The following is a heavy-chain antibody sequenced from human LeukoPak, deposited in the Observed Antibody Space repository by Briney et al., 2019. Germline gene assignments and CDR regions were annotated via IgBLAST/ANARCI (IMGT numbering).Heavy chain of an antibody. D-gene: IGHD2-15*01. CDR1: GGTFSSYA. J-gene: IGHJ6*02. CDR3: ARAVAATPRDHYYGMDV. Sequence: ASVKVSCKASGGTFSSYAISWVRQAPGQGLEWMGRIIPILGIANYAQKFQGRVTITADKSTSTAYMELSSLRSEDTAVYYCARAVAATPRDHYYGMDVWGQGTTVTVSS. V-gene: IGHV1-69*04. CDR2: IIPILGIA.